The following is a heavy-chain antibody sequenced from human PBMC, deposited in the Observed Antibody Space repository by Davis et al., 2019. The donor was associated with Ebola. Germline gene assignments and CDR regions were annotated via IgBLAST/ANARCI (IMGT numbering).Heavy chain of an antibody. CDR1: GFTFSDYY. Sequence: GESLKISCAASGFTFSDYYMSWIRQAPGKGLEWVSYISSSGSTIYYADSVKGRFTISRDNAKNSLYLQMNSLRAEDTAVYYCARDLEYSSSRRGYYYYGMDVWGQGTTVTVSS. CDR3: ARDLEYSSSRRGYYYYGMDV. J-gene: IGHJ6*02. V-gene: IGHV3-11*01. D-gene: IGHD6-6*01. CDR2: ISSSGSTI.